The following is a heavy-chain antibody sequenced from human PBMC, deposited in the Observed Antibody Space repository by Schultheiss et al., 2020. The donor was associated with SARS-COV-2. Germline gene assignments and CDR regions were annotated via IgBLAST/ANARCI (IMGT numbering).Heavy chain of an antibody. J-gene: IGHJ4*02. Sequence: GSLRLSCTASGFMFSAYAMSWVRQAPGKGLEWIGEINHSGSTNYNPSLKSRVTISVDTSKNQFSLKLSSVTAADTAVYYCARFEKDFDYWGQGTLVTVSS. V-gene: IGHV4-34*01. CDR3: ARFEKDFDY. D-gene: IGHD3-9*01. CDR1: GFMFSAYA. CDR2: INHSGST.